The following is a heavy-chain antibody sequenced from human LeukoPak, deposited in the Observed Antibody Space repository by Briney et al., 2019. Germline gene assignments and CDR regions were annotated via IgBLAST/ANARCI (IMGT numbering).Heavy chain of an antibody. J-gene: IGHJ6*03. CDR3: ARVFDSGSQAYFYYMDV. Sequence: SETLSLTCNVSGGSIRGYYWSWIRQPPGKGLEWIGYIYYSGSTYYSGSTNYNPSLKSRVTMSVDTSKNQFSLKVSSVTAADTAVYYCARVFDSGSQAYFYYMDVWGKGTTVTISS. D-gene: IGHD3-10*01. V-gene: IGHV4-59*01. CDR2: IYYSGSTYYSGST. CDR1: GGSIRGYY.